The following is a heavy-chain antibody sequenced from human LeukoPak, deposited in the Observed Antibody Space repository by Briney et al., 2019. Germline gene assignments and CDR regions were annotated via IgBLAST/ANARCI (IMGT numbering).Heavy chain of an antibody. CDR2: IYYSGTT. CDR3: ARGRGYFDY. Sequence: SETLSLTCTVSGDSVSSGGYYWSWIRQHPGKGLEWIGYIYYSGTTYYNPSLKSRITISLDTSKNQFSLKLSSVTAADTAVYYCARGRGYFDYWGQGTLVTVSS. V-gene: IGHV4-31*03. CDR1: GDSVSSGGYY. J-gene: IGHJ4*02.